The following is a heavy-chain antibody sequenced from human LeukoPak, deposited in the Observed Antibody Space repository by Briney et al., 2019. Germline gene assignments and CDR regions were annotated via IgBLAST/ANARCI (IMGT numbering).Heavy chain of an antibody. CDR1: GGSFSGYY. D-gene: IGHD3-10*01. J-gene: IGHJ4*02. V-gene: IGHV4-59*01. Sequence: SETLSLTCAVYGGSFSGYYWSWIRQPPGKGLEWIGYIYYSGSTNYNPSLKSRVTISVDTSKNQFSLKLSSVTAADTAVYYCARNSVLLWFGIDYWGQGTLVTVSS. CDR2: IYYSGST. CDR3: ARNSVLLWFGIDY.